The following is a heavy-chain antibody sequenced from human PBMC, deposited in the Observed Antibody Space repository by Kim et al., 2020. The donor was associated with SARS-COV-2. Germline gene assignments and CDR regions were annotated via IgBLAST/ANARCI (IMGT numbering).Heavy chain of an antibody. D-gene: IGHD6-13*01. CDR2: ISWNSGSI. CDR3: AKGSSSSWYGGGFFDY. V-gene: IGHV3-9*01. Sequence: GGSLRLSCAASGFTFDDYAMHWVRQAPGKGLEWVSGISWNSGSIGYADSVKGRFTISRDNAKNSLYLQMNSLRAEDTALYYCAKGSSSSWYGGGFFDYWGQGTLVTVAS. CDR1: GFTFDDYA. J-gene: IGHJ4*02.